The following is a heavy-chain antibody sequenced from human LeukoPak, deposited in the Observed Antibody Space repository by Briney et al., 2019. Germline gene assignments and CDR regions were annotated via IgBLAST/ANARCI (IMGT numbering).Heavy chain of an antibody. V-gene: IGHV4-31*03. J-gene: IGHJ4*02. CDR3: ARDGDDYGDYPGLDY. CDR2: IYYRGST. Sequence: SETLSLTCTVSGGSISSGGYYWSWIRQHPGKGLEWIGYIYYRGSTYYNPSLRSRVTISVDTSKNQFSLNLSSVTAADTAVYYCARDGDDYGDYPGLDYWGQETLVTVSS. D-gene: IGHD4-17*01. CDR1: GGSISSGGYY.